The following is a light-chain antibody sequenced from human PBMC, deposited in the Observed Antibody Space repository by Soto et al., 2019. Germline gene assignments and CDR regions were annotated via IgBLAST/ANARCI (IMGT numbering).Light chain of an antibody. CDR3: YSYTSSSTVV. CDR2: EVS. V-gene: IGLV2-14*01. J-gene: IGLJ2*01. CDR1: SSDVGGYKY. Sequence: QSALTQPASVSGSPGQSITISCTGTSSDVGGYKYVAWYHQYPGKAPKLMIYEVSNRPSGVSDRFSGSKSGNTASLTISGLQAEDEGDDYCYSYTSSSTVVFGGGPQLTVL.